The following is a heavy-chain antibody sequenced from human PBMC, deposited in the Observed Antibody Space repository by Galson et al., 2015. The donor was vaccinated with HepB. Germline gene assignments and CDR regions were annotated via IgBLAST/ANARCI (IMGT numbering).Heavy chain of an antibody. CDR2: ISFDSNNQ. J-gene: IGHJ4*02. CDR1: GFTSSSYA. D-gene: IGHD3-22*01. V-gene: IGHV3-30-3*01. CDR3: ARPPLNYYDSSGYYGYFDY. Sequence: SLRLSCAASGFTSSSYAMHWVRQAPGKGLEWVAFISFDSNNQYDADYVKGRFTISRDNSKNTVSLQMNSLRAEDTSVYYCARPPLNYYDSSGYYGYFDYWGQGTLVTVSS.